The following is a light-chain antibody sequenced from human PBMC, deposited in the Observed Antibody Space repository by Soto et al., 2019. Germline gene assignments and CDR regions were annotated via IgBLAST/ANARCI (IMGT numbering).Light chain of an antibody. CDR3: QQSTSAVPIS. Sequence: IQWTQSASSLAASSGDRVTITCRASQSIPNSLNWYQQKPGKAPKLLIYATSGLQSGVPSRFSGSGSGTEFTLTINNVQPADFATYWCQQSTSAVPISFAEGTRLEIK. V-gene: IGKV1-39*01. J-gene: IGKJ5*01. CDR2: ATS. CDR1: QSIPNS.